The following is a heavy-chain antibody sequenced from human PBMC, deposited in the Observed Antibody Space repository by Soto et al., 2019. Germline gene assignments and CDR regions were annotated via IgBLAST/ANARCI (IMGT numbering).Heavy chain of an antibody. D-gene: IGHD6-13*01. Sequence: EVPVVESGGGLVQPGGSLRLSCAASGFTFSKYWMSWVRQAPGKGLEWVANIKEDGSEKYYVDSVKGRFTISRDNAKNSLYLQMNSLRAEDTAVYYCARVPVKVAAGTAWLDPWGQGTLVTVSS. CDR2: IKEDGSEK. J-gene: IGHJ5*02. CDR3: ARVPVKVAAGTAWLDP. V-gene: IGHV3-7*01. CDR1: GFTFSKYW.